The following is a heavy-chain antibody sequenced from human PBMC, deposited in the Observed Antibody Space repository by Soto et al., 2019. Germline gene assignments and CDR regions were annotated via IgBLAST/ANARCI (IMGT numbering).Heavy chain of an antibody. Sequence: ASVKVYCKVSGYTLTELSMHWVRQAPGKGLEWVGWIRPDNGNRKSAQRLQGRVTLTTDTSASTAYMELRSLTSDGTAMYYCARDTESNRYNDWGQGTLVTVSS. CDR2: IRPDNGNR. V-gene: IGHV1-18*01. CDR1: GYTLTELS. CDR3: ARDTESNRYND. D-gene: IGHD1-20*01. J-gene: IGHJ1*01.